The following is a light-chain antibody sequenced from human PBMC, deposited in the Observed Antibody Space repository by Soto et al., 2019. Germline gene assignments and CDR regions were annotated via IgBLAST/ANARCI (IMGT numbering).Light chain of an antibody. Sequence: DIQMTQSPSTLSASIGDRVTITCRASQSISSWLAWYQQKPGKAPNLLIYKASTLESGVPSRFSGSESGTEFTLTISSLQPDDLATYYCQQYNNYPRTFGQGTKVDIK. CDR2: KAS. CDR3: QQYNNYPRT. CDR1: QSISSW. V-gene: IGKV1-5*03. J-gene: IGKJ1*01.